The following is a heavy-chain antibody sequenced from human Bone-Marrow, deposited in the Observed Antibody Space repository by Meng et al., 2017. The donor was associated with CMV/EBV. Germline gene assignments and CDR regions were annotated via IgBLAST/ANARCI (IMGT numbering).Heavy chain of an antibody. CDR3: ARAQKSALMTGMGV. J-gene: IGHJ6*02. V-gene: IGHV3-9*01. CDR1: GFNFDDYT. CDR2: ISWNSAIR. D-gene: IGHD3-3*01. Sequence: GGSLRLSCTASGFNFDDYTMYWVRQTPGKGLEWVSAISWNSAIRDYAGSVKGRFIISRDNAKKTLYLQMNTLRIEDTALYYCARAQKSALMTGMGVWGQGTTVTVSS.